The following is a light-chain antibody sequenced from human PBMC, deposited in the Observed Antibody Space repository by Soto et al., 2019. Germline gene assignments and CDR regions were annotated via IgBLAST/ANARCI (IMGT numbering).Light chain of an antibody. Sequence: ETVLTQSPGTLSLSPGERATLSCRASQTIRSNYLAWYRQTPGQAPRLLIYGASNRATGIAVRFSGSGSGTDFTLIISRLEPEDFALYYCQQYGRSPWTFGQGTKVEIK. CDR1: QTIRSNY. CDR2: GAS. J-gene: IGKJ1*01. CDR3: QQYGRSPWT. V-gene: IGKV3-20*01.